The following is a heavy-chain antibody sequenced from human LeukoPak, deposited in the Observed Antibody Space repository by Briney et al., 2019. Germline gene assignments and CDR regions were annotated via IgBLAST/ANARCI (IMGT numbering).Heavy chain of an antibody. Sequence: PGGSLRLSCAASGFPFSCYAMGWVRQAPGKGLGWVSAINGGGTTPVYADSVKGRFTISRDNSRNTLDLQMNSLTAEDTAIYYCARPPEDQLLHFFFAYWGQGTQVTVSS. CDR2: INGGGTTP. CDR3: ARPPEDQLLHFFFAY. V-gene: IGHV3-23*01. D-gene: IGHD2-15*01. CDR1: GFPFSCYA. J-gene: IGHJ4*02.